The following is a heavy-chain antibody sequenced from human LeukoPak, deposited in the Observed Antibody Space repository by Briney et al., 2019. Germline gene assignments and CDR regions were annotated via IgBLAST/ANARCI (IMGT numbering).Heavy chain of an antibody. CDR2: IYHSGST. Sequence: SETLSLTCTVSGYSISSGYYWGWIRQPPGKGLEWIGSIYHSGSTYYNPSLKSRVTISVDTSKNQFFLKLSSATAADTAVYYCARTREMVYAPDYWGQGTLVTVSS. D-gene: IGHD2-8*01. V-gene: IGHV4-38-2*02. CDR3: ARTREMVYAPDY. J-gene: IGHJ4*02. CDR1: GYSISSGYY.